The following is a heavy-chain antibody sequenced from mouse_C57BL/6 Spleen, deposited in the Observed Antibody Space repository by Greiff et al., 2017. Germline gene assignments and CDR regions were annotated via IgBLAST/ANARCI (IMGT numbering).Heavy chain of an antibody. D-gene: IGHD1-1*01. V-gene: IGHV1-19*01. Sequence: VQLQQSGPVLVKPGASVKMSCKASGYTFTDYYMNWVKQSHGKSLEWIGVINPYNGGTSYNQKFKGKATLTVDKSSSTAYMELNSLTSEDSAVYYCARYRITTVEDWYFDVWGTGTTVTVSS. CDR1: GYTFTDYY. J-gene: IGHJ1*03. CDR3: ARYRITTVEDWYFDV. CDR2: INPYNGGT.